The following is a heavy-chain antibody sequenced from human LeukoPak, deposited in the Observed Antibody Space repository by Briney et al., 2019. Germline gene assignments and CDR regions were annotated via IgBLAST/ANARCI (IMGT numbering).Heavy chain of an antibody. D-gene: IGHD1-1*01. CDR2: ITASGTE. J-gene: IGHJ4*02. V-gene: IGHV3-15*01. CDR1: GLTFTDAW. CDR3: TTAPTRTWLPYFGY. Sequence: GGSLRLSCAVSGLTFTDAWVSWVRQAPGKGLEWVARITASGTENYAAPVKARFTASRDDSKTTVYLQMKSLTTDDTAVYYCTTAPTRTWLPYFGYWGQGTVVTVSS.